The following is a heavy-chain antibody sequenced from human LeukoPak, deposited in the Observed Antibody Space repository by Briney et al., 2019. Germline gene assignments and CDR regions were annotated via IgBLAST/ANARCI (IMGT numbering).Heavy chain of an antibody. CDR3: AKDGFLAAVATD. V-gene: IGHV3-21*04. CDR1: GFTFSSYS. CDR2: ISSGSSYI. Sequence: GGSLRLSCAASGFTFSSYSMNWVRQAPGKGLEWVSSISSGSSYIYYADSVKGRFTISRDNAKNSLYLQMNSLRAEDTAVYYCAKDGFLAAVATDWGQGTLVTVSS. J-gene: IGHJ4*02. D-gene: IGHD5-12*01.